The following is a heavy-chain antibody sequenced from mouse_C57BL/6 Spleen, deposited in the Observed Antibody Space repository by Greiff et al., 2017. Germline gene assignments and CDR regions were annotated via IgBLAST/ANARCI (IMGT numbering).Heavy chain of an antibody. CDR3: ARDYYDYETWFAY. D-gene: IGHD2-4*01. CDR1: GFTFSSYA. V-gene: IGHV5-4*01. J-gene: IGHJ3*01. Sequence: EVMLVESGGGLVKPGGSLKLSCAASGFTFSSYAMSWVRQTPEKRLEWVATISDGGSYTYYPDNVKGRFTISRDNAKNNLYLQMSHLKSEDTAMYYCARDYYDYETWFAYWGQGTLVTVSA. CDR2: ISDGGSYT.